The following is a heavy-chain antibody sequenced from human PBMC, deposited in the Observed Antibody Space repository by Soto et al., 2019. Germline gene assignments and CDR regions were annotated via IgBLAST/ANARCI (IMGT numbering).Heavy chain of an antibody. CDR1: GFTFSSYA. Sequence: GGSLRLSCAASGFTFSSYAMSWVRQAPGEGLEWVSAISGSGGSTYYADSVKGRFTISRDKSKNTLYLQMNSLRAEDTAVYYCAKYSHQLAKSGPDDAFDIWGQGTMVTVSS. D-gene: IGHD1-26*01. J-gene: IGHJ3*02. V-gene: IGHV3-23*01. CDR2: ISGSGGST. CDR3: AKYSHQLAKSGPDDAFDI.